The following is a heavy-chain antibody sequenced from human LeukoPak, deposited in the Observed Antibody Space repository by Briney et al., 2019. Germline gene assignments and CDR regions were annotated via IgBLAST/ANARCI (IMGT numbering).Heavy chain of an antibody. Sequence: SGGSLRLSCAAAGFTFDDYAMHWVRQAPGKGLEWVSGINWDSGSIGYADSVKGRFTISRDNAKNSLYLQMNSLRAEDMALYYCAKDSSSSWTDAFDIWGQGTMVTVSS. CDR3: AKDSSSSWTDAFDI. D-gene: IGHD6-13*01. J-gene: IGHJ3*02. CDR1: GFTFDDYA. CDR2: INWDSGSI. V-gene: IGHV3-9*03.